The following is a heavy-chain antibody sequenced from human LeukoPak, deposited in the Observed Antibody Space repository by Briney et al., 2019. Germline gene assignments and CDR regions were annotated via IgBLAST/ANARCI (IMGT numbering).Heavy chain of an antibody. D-gene: IGHD3-16*01. CDR1: GFTFSSYS. J-gene: IGHJ4*02. Sequence: PGGSLRLSCAASGFTFSSYSMHWVRQAPGKGLEWVSSISSNYLSIHYADSVKGRFTISRDNAKNSVYLQMNSLRAEDTAVYYCARDRGIGGAPYCFDSWGQGTLVTVSS. CDR2: ISSNYLSI. CDR3: ARDRGIGGAPYCFDS. V-gene: IGHV3-21*04.